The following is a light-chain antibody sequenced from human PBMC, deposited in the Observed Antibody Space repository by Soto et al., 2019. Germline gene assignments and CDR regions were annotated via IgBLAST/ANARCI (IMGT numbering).Light chain of an antibody. V-gene: IGKV3-20*01. CDR1: QSVSSY. CDR2: DAS. Sequence: IVLTQSPATLCLSPGERATLSCRASQSVSSYLAWYQQKPGQAPRLLIYDASSRATDIPDRFSGSGSWTDFTLTISRLGPEDFAIYYCQHYGNSLWTFGQGTKVDI. CDR3: QHYGNSLWT. J-gene: IGKJ1*01.